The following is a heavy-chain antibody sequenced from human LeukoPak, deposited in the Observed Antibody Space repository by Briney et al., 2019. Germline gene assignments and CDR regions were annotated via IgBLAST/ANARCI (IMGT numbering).Heavy chain of an antibody. J-gene: IGHJ4*02. CDR2: IYTSGST. D-gene: IGHD3-22*01. V-gene: IGHV4-61*02. CDR3: ARSLSSGYYYFDY. Sequence: SQTLSLTCTVSGGSISSSSYYWSRIRQPAGKGLEWIGRIYTSGSTNYNPSLKSRVTISVDTSKNQFSLQLSSVTAADTAVYYCARSLSSGYYYFDYWGQGTLVTVSS. CDR1: GGSISSSSYY.